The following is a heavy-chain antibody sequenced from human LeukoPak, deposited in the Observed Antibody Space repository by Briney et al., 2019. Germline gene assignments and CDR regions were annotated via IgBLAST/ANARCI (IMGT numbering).Heavy chain of an antibody. Sequence: GGSLRLSCAAPGFTFSHSNYAMTWVRQAPGKGLEWVSAISGSDRSTYYADSVKGRFTISRDNSKNTLYLQLISVRVKDRSVYYSAKDSSGWAKDYWGQGTLVTVSS. J-gene: IGHJ4*02. CDR3: AKDSSGWAKDY. V-gene: IGHV3-23*01. CDR2: ISGSDRST. D-gene: IGHD6-19*01. CDR1: GFTFSHSNYA.